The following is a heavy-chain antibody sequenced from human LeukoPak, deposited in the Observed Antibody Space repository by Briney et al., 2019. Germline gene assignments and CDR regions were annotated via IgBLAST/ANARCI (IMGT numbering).Heavy chain of an antibody. CDR3: ARLDNGRGAFDY. D-gene: IGHD1-26*01. Sequence: SETLSLTCAVYGGSFSGYYWSWIRQPPGKGLEWIGEINHSGSTNYNPSLKSRVTISVDTSKNQFSLKLSSVTAADTAVYYCARLDNGRGAFDYWGQGTLVTVSS. CDR1: GGSFSGYY. CDR2: INHSGST. V-gene: IGHV4-34*01. J-gene: IGHJ4*02.